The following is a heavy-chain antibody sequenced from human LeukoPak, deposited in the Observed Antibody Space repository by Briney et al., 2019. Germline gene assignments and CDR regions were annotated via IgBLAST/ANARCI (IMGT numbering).Heavy chain of an antibody. CDR1: GDTFTGYY. Sequence: GASVKGSCKASGDTFTGYYMHCVRQAPGQGLEWRGWINPNSGGTNYAQKFQGRVTMTRDTSISTAYMELSRLRSDDTAVYYCARSDDYGDYGAFDIWGQGTMVTVSS. D-gene: IGHD4-17*01. J-gene: IGHJ3*02. V-gene: IGHV1-2*02. CDR3: ARSDDYGDYGAFDI. CDR2: INPNSGGT.